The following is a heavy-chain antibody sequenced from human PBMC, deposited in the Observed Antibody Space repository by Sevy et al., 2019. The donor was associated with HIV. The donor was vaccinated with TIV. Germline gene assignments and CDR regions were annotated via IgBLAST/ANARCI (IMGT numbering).Heavy chain of an antibody. CDR2: INSDGTRT. CDR1: GFTFSNYW. V-gene: IGHV3-74*03. Sequence: GGSLRLSCAASGFTFSNYWMHWVRQAPGKGLVWVSRINSDGTRTTYADSVKGRFTISRDNAKNTRHLQMNSLRAEDTAVYFCARDLSLFDYWGQGTLVTVSS. J-gene: IGHJ4*02. CDR3: ARDLSLFDY.